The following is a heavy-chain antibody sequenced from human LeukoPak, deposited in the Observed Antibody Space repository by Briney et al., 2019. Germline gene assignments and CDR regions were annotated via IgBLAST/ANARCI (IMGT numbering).Heavy chain of an antibody. Sequence: GGSLRLSCAASGFTFSNYSMNWVRQAPGKGLEGVSSISATSDHIYYEDSVKGRFTISRDNAKNSLYLQMNSLRAEDSAVYYCATLLFGGDHFDYWGQGTLVTVSS. CDR1: GFTFSNYS. J-gene: IGHJ4*02. CDR3: ATLLFGGDHFDY. D-gene: IGHD3-16*01. V-gene: IGHV3-21*01. CDR2: ISATSDHI.